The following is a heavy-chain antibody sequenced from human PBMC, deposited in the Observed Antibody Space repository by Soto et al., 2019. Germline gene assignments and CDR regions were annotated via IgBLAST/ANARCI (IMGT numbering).Heavy chain of an antibody. CDR3: ARDFDCSGARCPEVSIFGY. Sequence: GGSLRLSCAASGFTFSSYAMSWVRQAPGKGLEWLSAISGSGGSTYYADSVKGRFTISRDNSKNTLYLQMNSLRAEDTAVYYCARDFDCSGARCPEVSIFGYWCQGTLVTVSS. J-gene: IGHJ4*02. CDR1: GFTFSSYA. V-gene: IGHV3-23*01. D-gene: IGHD2-15*01. CDR2: ISGSGGST.